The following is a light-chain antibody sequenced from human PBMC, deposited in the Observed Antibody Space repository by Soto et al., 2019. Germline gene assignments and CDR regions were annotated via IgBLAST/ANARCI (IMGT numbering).Light chain of an antibody. CDR1: QSVSSYY. CDR3: QQCGSSPWT. Sequence: IVLTQSPDTLSLSPGERATLSCRASQSVSSYYLAWYQQKPGQAPRLLIYAASSRATGIPDRFSGGGSGTDFTLTISRLEPEDFAVYYCQQCGSSPWTFGQGTKVDI. J-gene: IGKJ1*01. V-gene: IGKV3-20*01. CDR2: AAS.